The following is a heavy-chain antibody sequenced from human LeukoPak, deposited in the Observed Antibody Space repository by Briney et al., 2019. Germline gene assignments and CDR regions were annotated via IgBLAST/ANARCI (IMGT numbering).Heavy chain of an antibody. CDR3: ARQGNTGFPDAFDL. J-gene: IGHJ3*01. CDR2: IHYTGNT. V-gene: IGHV4-39*01. D-gene: IGHD1/OR15-1a*01. Sequence: PSETLSLTCTVSGFSITTNNYYWGWIRQTPGKGLEWIGTIHYTGNTYDNPSLKSRVSISIDTSTSQFSLKVTSLTAADTAVYYCARQGNTGFPDAFDLWGQGTMVTVSS. CDR1: GFSITTNNYY.